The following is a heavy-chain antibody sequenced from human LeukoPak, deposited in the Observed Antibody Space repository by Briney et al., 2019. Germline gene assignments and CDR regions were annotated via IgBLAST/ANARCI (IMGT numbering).Heavy chain of an antibody. J-gene: IGHJ6*02. Sequence: ASVKVSCKVSGYTFTSYDINWVRQATGQGLEWMGWMNPNSGNTGYAQKFQGRVTMTRNTSISTAYMELSSLRSEDTAVYYCALSAGNYYYYGTDVWGQGTTVTVSS. CDR1: GYTFTSYD. CDR3: ALSAGNYYYYGTDV. D-gene: IGHD1-26*01. CDR2: MNPNSGNT. V-gene: IGHV1-8*01.